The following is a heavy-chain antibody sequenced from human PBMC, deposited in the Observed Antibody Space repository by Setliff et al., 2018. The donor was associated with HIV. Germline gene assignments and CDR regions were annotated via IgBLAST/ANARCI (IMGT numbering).Heavy chain of an antibody. V-gene: IGHV4-4*02. J-gene: IGHJ5*02. CDR1: GGSISSSNW. CDR2: IYHSGGT. D-gene: IGHD5-18*01. CDR3: ARRGKTENSYVLNWFDP. Sequence: GTLSLTCAVSGGSISSSNWWSWVRQPPGKGLEWIGEIYHSGGTNYNPSLKSRVTISLDRSKTQFSLSLTSVTAADTAMYYCARRGKTENSYVLNWFDPWGQGILVTVSS.